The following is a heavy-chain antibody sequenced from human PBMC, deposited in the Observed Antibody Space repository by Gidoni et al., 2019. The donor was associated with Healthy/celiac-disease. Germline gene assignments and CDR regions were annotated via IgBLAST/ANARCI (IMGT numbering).Heavy chain of an antibody. D-gene: IGHD1-26*01. CDR1: GGSISSYY. V-gene: IGHV4-59*01. CDR2: IYYSGST. J-gene: IGHJ3*02. CDR3: AREGIVGAWGAFDI. Sequence: QVQLQESGPGLVKPSETLSLTCTVSGGSISSYYWSWIRQPPGKGLGWIGYIYYSGSTNYNPSLKSRVTISVDTSKNQFSLKLSSVTAADTAVYYCAREGIVGAWGAFDIWGQGTMVTVSS.